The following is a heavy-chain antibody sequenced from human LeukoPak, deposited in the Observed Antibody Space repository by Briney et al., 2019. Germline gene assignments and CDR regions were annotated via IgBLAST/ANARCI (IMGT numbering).Heavy chain of an antibody. CDR3: AKDPASTGWLSGY. CDR1: GFTFSSYG. D-gene: IGHD6-19*01. CDR2: ISYDGSNK. V-gene: IGHV3-30*18. Sequence: GGSLRLSCAASGFTFSSYGMHWVRQAPGKGLEWVAVISYDGSNKYYADSVKGRFTISRDNSKNTLYLQMNNLRAEDTAVYYCAKDPASTGWLSGYWGQGTLVTVSS. J-gene: IGHJ4*02.